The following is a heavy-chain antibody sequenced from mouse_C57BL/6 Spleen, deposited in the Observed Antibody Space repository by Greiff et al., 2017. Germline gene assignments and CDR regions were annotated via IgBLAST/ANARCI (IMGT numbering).Heavy chain of an antibody. CDR3: ARGGANYYGSSYGDY. CDR1: GYTFTSYW. CDR2: IDPSDSET. Sequence: QVQLQQPGAELVRPGSSVKLSCKASGYTFTSYWMHWVKQRPIQGLEWIGNIDPSDSETHYNQKFKDKATLTVDKSSSTAYMQLSSLTSEDSAVYYCARGGANYYGSSYGDYWGQGTTLTVSS. V-gene: IGHV1-52*01. J-gene: IGHJ2*01. D-gene: IGHD1-1*01.